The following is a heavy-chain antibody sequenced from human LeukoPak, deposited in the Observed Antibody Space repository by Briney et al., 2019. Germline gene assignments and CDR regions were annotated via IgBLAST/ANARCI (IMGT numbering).Heavy chain of an antibody. CDR1: GFTFSSHW. J-gene: IGHJ4*02. CDR3: VRQAGRAGGQ. Sequence: GGSLRLSCAASGFTFSSHWMSWVRQAPGKGLEWVANIKQDGSEKYYVDSVKGRFTISRDNAKSFLYLQMNSLRVEDTAVYHCVRQAGRAGGQWGQGTLIAVSS. V-gene: IGHV3-7*03. CDR2: IKQDGSEK. D-gene: IGHD3-10*01.